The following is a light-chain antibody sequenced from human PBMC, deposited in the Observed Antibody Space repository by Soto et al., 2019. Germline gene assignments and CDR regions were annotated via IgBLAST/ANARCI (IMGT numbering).Light chain of an antibody. V-gene: IGLV2-8*01. Sequence: QSALIQPPSASGSPGQSVTISCTGTSSDVGGYKYVSWYQQHPGKAPKLMIFEVHKRPSGVPDRFSGSKSGNTASLTVSGLQAQDEADYYCSSYGGTNNLLFGGGTKVTVL. CDR1: SSDVGGYKY. CDR3: SSYGGTNNLL. J-gene: IGLJ2*01. CDR2: EVH.